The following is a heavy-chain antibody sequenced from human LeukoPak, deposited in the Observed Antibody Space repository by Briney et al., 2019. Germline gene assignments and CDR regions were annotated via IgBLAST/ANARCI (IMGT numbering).Heavy chain of an antibody. D-gene: IGHD3-9*01. CDR2: ISYDGSNK. CDR3: AKGRWLLEPYIDY. V-gene: IGHV3-30*18. Sequence: QPGRSLRLSCAASGFTFSSYGMHWVRQAPGKGLEWVAVISYDGSNKYYADSVKGRFTISRDNSKNTLYLQMNSLRAEDTAVYYCAKGRWLLEPYIDYWGQGTLVTVSS. CDR1: GFTFSSYG. J-gene: IGHJ4*02.